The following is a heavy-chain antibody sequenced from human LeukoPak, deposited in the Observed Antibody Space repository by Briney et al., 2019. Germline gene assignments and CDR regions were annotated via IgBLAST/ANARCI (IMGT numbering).Heavy chain of an antibody. V-gene: IGHV3-48*03. CDR1: GFTFSSYE. Sequence: GGSRRLSCAASGFTFSSYEMNWVRQAPGKGLEWVSYISSSGNTISYADSVKGRFTISRDNAKNSLYLQMNSLRAEDTAVYYCARAPGYSYGYSLDYWGQGTLVTVSS. CDR2: ISSSGNTI. CDR3: ARAPGYSYGYSLDY. J-gene: IGHJ4*02. D-gene: IGHD5-18*01.